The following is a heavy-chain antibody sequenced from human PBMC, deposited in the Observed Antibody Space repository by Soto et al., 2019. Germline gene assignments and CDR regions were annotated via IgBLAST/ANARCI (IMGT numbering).Heavy chain of an antibody. V-gene: IGHV1-8*01. CDR3: ASEKTCDGGNV. CDR2: MNPNSGNT. D-gene: IGHD3-16*01. J-gene: IGHJ3*01. CDR1: GYTFTSYD. Sequence: QVQLVQSGAEVKKPGASVKVSCKASGYTFTSYDIHWVRQATGQGLEWMGWMNPNSGNTGYAQKVQGRVTMTRNTAMSTAYMELRSLRAAATAVYEGASEKTCDGGNVGGEGTTAT.